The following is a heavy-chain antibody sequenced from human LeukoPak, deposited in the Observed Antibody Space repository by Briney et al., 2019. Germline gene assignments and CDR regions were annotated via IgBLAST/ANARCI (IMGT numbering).Heavy chain of an antibody. CDR2: FYHSGST. Sequence: SETLSLTCAVAGYSISSGYYWGWIRRPPGNRLECIGVFYHSGSTYYNPSLKSRVTISVDSSKNQFSLKLSSVTAADTAVYYCARDLTQQLVPRGWFDPWGQGTLVTVSS. J-gene: IGHJ5*02. D-gene: IGHD6-13*01. CDR1: GYSISSGYY. CDR3: ARDLTQQLVPRGWFDP. V-gene: IGHV4-38-2*02.